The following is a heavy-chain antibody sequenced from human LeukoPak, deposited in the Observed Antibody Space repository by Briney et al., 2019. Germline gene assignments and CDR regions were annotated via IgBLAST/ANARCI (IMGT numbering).Heavy chain of an antibody. V-gene: IGHV3-30-3*01. CDR2: ISYDGSNK. CDR3: ARDRENSSSWYSRDAFYT. J-gene: IGHJ3*02. CDR1: GFTFSSYA. Sequence: GGSLRLSCAASGFTFSSYAMHWGRQAPGKGLEWGAVISYDGSNKYYADSVKGRFTISRDNSKNTLYLQMNSLRAEETAVYYCARDRENSSSWYSRDAFYTSGQGTMVTASS. D-gene: IGHD6-13*01.